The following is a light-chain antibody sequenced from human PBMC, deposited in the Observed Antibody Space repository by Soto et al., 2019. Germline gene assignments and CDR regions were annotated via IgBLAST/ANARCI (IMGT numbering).Light chain of an antibody. J-gene: IGKJ4*01. Sequence: DIQMTQSPSSLSASVTDRVTITCRASHSIRGYLNWYQQKPGKAPKLLIYAASSLQSGIPSRFSGSGSETDFTLTISSLQPEDFATYYCLQDYNYPLTFGGGTKVDI. V-gene: IGKV1-39*01. CDR2: AAS. CDR1: HSIRGY. CDR3: LQDYNYPLT.